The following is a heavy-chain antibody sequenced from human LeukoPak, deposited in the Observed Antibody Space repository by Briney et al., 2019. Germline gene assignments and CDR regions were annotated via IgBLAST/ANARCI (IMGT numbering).Heavy chain of an antibody. V-gene: IGHV4-34*01. CDR1: GGSFSGYY. Sequence: NPSETLSLTCAVYGGSFSGYYWSWIRQPPGKGLEWIGEINHSGSTNYNPSLKSRVTISVDTSKNQFSLKLSSVTAADTAVYYCARSGSSAPSKYFDYWGQGTLVTVSS. D-gene: IGHD1-26*01. CDR2: INHSGST. CDR3: ARSGSSAPSKYFDY. J-gene: IGHJ4*02.